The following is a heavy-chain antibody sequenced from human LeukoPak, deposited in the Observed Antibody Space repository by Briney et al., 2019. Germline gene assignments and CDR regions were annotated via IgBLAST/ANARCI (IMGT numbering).Heavy chain of an antibody. V-gene: IGHV3-7*01. CDR1: GFTLSNFW. D-gene: IGHD3-10*01. Sequence: GGSLRLSCAASGFTLSNFWMTWVRQPPGKGLEWVAIIKYDGSVKYYVDSVKGRFTISRDNANNSLYLQMSSLRAEDTAVYYCARGGHRQKEFWGQGTLVTVSS. J-gene: IGHJ4*02. CDR3: ARGGHRQKEF. CDR2: IKYDGSVK.